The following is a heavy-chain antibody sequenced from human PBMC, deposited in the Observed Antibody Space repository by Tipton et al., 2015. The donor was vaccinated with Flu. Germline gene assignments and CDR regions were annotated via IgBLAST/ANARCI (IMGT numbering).Heavy chain of an antibody. V-gene: IGHV4-38-2*01. CDR3: ARLLEAFDI. D-gene: IGHD5-24*01. J-gene: IGHJ3*02. CDR2: IYHSGST. Sequence: GLVKPSETLSLTCAVSGYSVSSGYYWGWIRQPPGKGLEWIGSIYHSGSTYYNPSLKSRVTISVDTSKNQFSLKLSSVTAADTAVYYCARLLEAFDIWGQGTMVTVSS. CDR1: GYSVSSGYY.